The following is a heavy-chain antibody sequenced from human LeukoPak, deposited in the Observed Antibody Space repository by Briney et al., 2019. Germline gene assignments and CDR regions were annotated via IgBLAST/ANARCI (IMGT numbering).Heavy chain of an antibody. CDR3: AKDLWAMATIPLPY. V-gene: IGHV3-23*01. CDR1: GFTFSTYA. Sequence: VGSLRLSCAASGFTFSTYAVSWVRQAPGKGLEGVSNISGSGGRTYYADSVKGRFTISRDESKNRLYLQMKSRSAEDTAVYYCAKDLWAMATIPLPYWGQGNLVTVSS. D-gene: IGHD5-24*01. CDR2: ISGSGGRT. J-gene: IGHJ4*02.